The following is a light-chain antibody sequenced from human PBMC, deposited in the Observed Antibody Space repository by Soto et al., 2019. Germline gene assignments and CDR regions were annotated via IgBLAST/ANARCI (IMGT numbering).Light chain of an antibody. CDR3: QQYYSTAFT. J-gene: IGKJ3*01. CDR2: WAS. CDR1: QSVLYSSNNKNY. Sequence: DIVMTQSPDSLAVSLGERATINCKSSQSVLYSSNNKNYLAWYQQKPGQPPKLLIYWASTRESGVPDRFSGSGSGTDFTLTISSLQAEDVAVSYCQQYYSTAFTFGPGTKVDIK. V-gene: IGKV4-1*01.